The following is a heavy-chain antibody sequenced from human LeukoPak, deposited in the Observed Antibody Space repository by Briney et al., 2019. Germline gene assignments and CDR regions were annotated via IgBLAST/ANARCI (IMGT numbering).Heavy chain of an antibody. Sequence: PSETLPLTCAVSGYSISSGYYWGWIRQPPGKGLEWIGSIYHSGSTYYNPSLKSRVTISVDTSKNQFSLRLSSVTAADTAVYYCARRVKGGYEGWFDPWGQGTLVTVSS. V-gene: IGHV4-38-2*01. J-gene: IGHJ5*02. CDR2: IYHSGST. CDR3: ARRVKGGYEGWFDP. D-gene: IGHD5-12*01. CDR1: GYSISSGYY.